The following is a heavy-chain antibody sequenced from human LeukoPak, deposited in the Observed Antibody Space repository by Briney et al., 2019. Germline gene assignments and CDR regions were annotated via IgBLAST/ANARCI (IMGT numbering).Heavy chain of an antibody. J-gene: IGHJ6*01. CDR1: GGSISSYY. CDR2: IYTSGST. CDR3: ARSITMVRGVIRPYYYYGMDV. D-gene: IGHD3-10*01. V-gene: IGHV4-4*07. Sequence: PSETLSLTCTVSGGSISSYYWSWIRQPAGKGLEWIGRIYTSGSTNYNPSLKSRVTMSVDTSKNQFSLKLSSVTAADTAVYYCARSITMVRGVIRPYYYYGMDVWGKGPRSPSPQ.